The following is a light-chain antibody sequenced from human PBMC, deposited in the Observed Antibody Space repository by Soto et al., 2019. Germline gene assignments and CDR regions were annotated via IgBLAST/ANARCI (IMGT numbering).Light chain of an antibody. Sequence: DIQMTQSPSSLSASEGDRVTITCRASQSISSYLNWNQQKPGKAPKLLIYAASSLQSGVPSRFSGSGSGTDFTLTISSLQPEDFATYYCQQSYSTPPTFGQGTKVDIK. CDR2: AAS. CDR3: QQSYSTPPT. CDR1: QSISSY. J-gene: IGKJ1*01. V-gene: IGKV1-39*01.